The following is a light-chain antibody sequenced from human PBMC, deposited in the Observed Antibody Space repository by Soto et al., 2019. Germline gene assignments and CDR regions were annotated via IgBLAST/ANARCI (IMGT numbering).Light chain of an antibody. CDR3: QQYATSPRT. V-gene: IGKV3D-15*02. CDR1: QGIGDT. Sequence: EVVMRQSPATLSVSPGEGATVSCRASQGIGDTLAWYQHKPGQTPRLLIYGASTRATGIPDRFSGSGSGTDFTLTISRLEPEDFAVYSCQQYATSPRTIGQGTKVDIK. J-gene: IGKJ1*01. CDR2: GAS.